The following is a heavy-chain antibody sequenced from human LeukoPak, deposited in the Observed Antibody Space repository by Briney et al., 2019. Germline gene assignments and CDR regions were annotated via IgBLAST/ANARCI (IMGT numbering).Heavy chain of an antibody. J-gene: IGHJ4*02. CDR1: GFTFNTYA. CDR2: TSGGGIIT. CDR3: ARLAVYVWGSHNFDY. Sequence: PGGSLRLSCAASGFTFNTYAMSWVRQAPGKGLEWVGVTSGGGIITYYADSVKGRFTISRDNSKNTLYLQMNSLRAEDTAVYYCARLAVYVWGSHNFDYWGQGTLVTVSS. V-gene: IGHV3-23*01. D-gene: IGHD3-16*01.